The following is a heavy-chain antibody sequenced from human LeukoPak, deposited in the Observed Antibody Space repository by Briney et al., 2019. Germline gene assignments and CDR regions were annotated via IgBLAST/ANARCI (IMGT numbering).Heavy chain of an antibody. CDR3: AKYRYGYMGMDS. CDR2: INHSGNI. V-gene: IGHV4-34*01. J-gene: IGHJ4*02. D-gene: IGHD5-18*01. Sequence: SETLSLTCRVYGGSFSGYYRSWIRQPPGKGLEWIGEINHSGNIKYNPSLKRRVIMSLDTSKNHFSLKLSSVTAADTGVYYCAKYRYGYMGMDSWGQGTQVTVSS. CDR1: GGSFSGYY.